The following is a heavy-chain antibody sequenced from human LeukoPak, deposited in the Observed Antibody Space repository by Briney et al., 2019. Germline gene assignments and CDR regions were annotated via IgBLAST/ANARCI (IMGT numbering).Heavy chain of an antibody. CDR1: GFTFSSYA. J-gene: IGHJ6*03. CDR2: ISSNGGST. CDR3: ARDARSEVAPTGYMDV. V-gene: IGHV3-64*01. Sequence: GSLRLSCAASGFTFSSYAMHWVRQAPGEGLEYVSAISSNGGSTYYANSVKGRFTISRDNSKNTLYLQMGSLRAEDMAVYYCARDARSEVAPTGYMDVWGKGTTVTVSS. D-gene: IGHD1-14*01.